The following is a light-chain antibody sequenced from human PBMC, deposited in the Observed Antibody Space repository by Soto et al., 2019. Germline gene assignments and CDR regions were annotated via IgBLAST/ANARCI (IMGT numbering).Light chain of an antibody. CDR1: SSNIGSNT. CDR3: AAWDDSLNGYV. V-gene: IGLV1-44*01. CDR2: SNN. Sequence: QSVLTQPPSTSGTPGQRFTIPCSGSSSNIGSNTLNWYQHTPGTAPKLLIYSNNQRPSGVPDRFSGSKSGTSASLAVSGLQSEDEADYYCAAWDDSLNGYVFGTGTKLTVL. J-gene: IGLJ1*01.